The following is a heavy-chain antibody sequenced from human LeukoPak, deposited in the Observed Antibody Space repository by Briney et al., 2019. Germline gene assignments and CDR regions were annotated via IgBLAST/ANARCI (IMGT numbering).Heavy chain of an antibody. J-gene: IGHJ3*02. D-gene: IGHD1-26*01. V-gene: IGHV4-39*07. CDR3: ARSSRRGSYWDNDAFDI. CDR1: SDSIGSSSFY. CDR2: IYYSGST. Sequence: PSETLSLTCIVSSDSIGSSSFYWGWIRQPPGKGLEWIGSIYYSGSTYYNPSFKSRVTISVDMSRDQFSLKLSSVTAADTAVYYCARSSRRGSYWDNDAFDIWGQGTMVTVSS.